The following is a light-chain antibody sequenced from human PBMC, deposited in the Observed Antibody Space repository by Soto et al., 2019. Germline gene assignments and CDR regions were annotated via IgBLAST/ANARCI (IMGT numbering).Light chain of an antibody. CDR1: QNIDSW. CDR2: DAS. V-gene: IGKV1-5*01. CDR3: QQYNTYPLT. J-gene: IGKJ1*01. Sequence: DIQMAQSPSTLSASVGERVTITCRASQNIDSWLAWYQHKPGKAAKVLIYDASSLEPGVPSRFSGSGSGTDFSLTMSSLRPDDFATYYWQQYNTYPLTFGQGTKVEIK.